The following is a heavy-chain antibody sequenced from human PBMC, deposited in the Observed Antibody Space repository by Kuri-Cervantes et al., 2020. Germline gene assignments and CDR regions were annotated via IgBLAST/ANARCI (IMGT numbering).Heavy chain of an antibody. CDR3: ARWSGELIDY. CDR2: IWFDGRNK. Sequence: GGSLRLSCEASGFTFSSYGMHWVRQAPGKGLEWVAIIWFDGRNKYYRDSVKGRFTISRDNSKNTLYLQMNSLRAEDTAVYYCARWSGELIDYWGQGTLVTVSS. D-gene: IGHD1-26*01. CDR1: GFTFSSYG. J-gene: IGHJ4*02. V-gene: IGHV3-33*01.